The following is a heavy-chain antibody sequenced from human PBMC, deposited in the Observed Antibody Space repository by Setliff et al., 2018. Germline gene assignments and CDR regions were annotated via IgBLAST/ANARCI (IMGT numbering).Heavy chain of an antibody. D-gene: IGHD3-22*01. CDR2: ISHIGNT. CDR3: ARAPRYFDSTGSYFDG. Sequence: SETLSLTCAVSGGSFSDYYWCWIRQPPGKGLEWIGEISHIGNTIYNPSLKSRVTISIDKSKNQFSLKMTSVTAADTAVYYCARAPRYFDSTGSYFDGWGQGTLVTVSS. CDR1: GGSFSDYY. V-gene: IGHV4-34*01. J-gene: IGHJ4*02.